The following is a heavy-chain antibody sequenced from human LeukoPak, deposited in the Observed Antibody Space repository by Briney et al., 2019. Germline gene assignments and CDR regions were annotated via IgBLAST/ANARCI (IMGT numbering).Heavy chain of an antibody. CDR2: ISSSGSTI. CDR1: GFTFSSYE. Sequence: PGGSLRLSCAASGFTFSSYEMNWVRQAPGKGLEWVSYISSSGSTIYYADSVKGRFTISRDNAKNSLYLQMNSLRAEGTAVYYCASPRGIAVAGLRWGQGTLVTVSS. J-gene: IGHJ4*02. D-gene: IGHD6-19*01. V-gene: IGHV3-48*03. CDR3: ASPRGIAVAGLR.